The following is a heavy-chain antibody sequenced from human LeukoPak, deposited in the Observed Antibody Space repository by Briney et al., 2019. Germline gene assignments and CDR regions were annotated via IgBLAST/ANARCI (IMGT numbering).Heavy chain of an antibody. V-gene: IGHV5-51*01. Sequence: VESLKISCKSSGYSFTSYWIGWVRQMPGKGLEWMGIIYPGDSDTRYSPSFQGQVTISADKSISTAYLQWSSLKASDTAMYYCARIILGYNWNDQYYFDYWGQGTLVTVSS. J-gene: IGHJ4*02. CDR2: IYPGDSDT. CDR3: ARIILGYNWNDQYYFDY. D-gene: IGHD1-1*01. CDR1: GYSFTSYW.